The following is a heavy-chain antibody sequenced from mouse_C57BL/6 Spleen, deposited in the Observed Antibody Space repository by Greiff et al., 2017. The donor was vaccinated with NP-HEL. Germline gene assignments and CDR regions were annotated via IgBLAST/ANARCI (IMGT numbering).Heavy chain of an antibody. J-gene: IGHJ2*01. V-gene: IGHV5-17*01. CDR2: ISSGSSTI. Sequence: EVMLVESGGGLVKPGGSLKLSCAASGFTFSDYGMHWVRQAPEKGLEWVAYISSGSSTIYYADTVKGRFTISRDNAKNTLFLQMTSLRSEDTARYYCAADFFDDWGQGTTLTVSS. CDR1: GFTFSDYG. CDR3: AADFFDD.